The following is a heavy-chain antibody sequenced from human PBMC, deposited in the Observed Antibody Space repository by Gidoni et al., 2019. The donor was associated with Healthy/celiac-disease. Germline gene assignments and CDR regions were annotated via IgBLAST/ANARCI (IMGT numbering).Heavy chain of an antibody. CDR3: ARIYGDPDFDY. V-gene: IGHV4-34*01. J-gene: IGHJ4*02. CDR1: GGSFSGYY. Sequence: QVQLQQWGAGLLKPSETLSLTCAVYGGSFSGYYWSWIRQPPGTGLEWIGEINHSGGTNYNPSLKSRVTLSVDTSKNQVSLKLSSVTAADTAVYYCARIYGDPDFDYWGQGTLVTVSS. CDR2: INHSGGT. D-gene: IGHD4-17*01.